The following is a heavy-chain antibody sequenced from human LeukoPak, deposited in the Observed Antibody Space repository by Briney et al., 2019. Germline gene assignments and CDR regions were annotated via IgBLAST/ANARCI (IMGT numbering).Heavy chain of an antibody. CDR2: INPNSGGT. Sequence: ASVKVSCKASGYTFTGHYMHWVRQAPGQGLEWMGRINPNSGGTNYAQKFQGRVTMTRDTSISTAYMELSRLRSDDTAVYYCASQGWGSGSYRIDYWGQGTLVTVSS. J-gene: IGHJ4*02. V-gene: IGHV1-2*06. D-gene: IGHD1-26*01. CDR1: GYTFTGHY. CDR3: ASQGWGSGSYRIDY.